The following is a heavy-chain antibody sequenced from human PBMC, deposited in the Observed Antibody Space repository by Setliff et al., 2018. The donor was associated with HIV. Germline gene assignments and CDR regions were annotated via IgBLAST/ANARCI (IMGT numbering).Heavy chain of an antibody. CDR2: SSYRGST. Sequence: PSETLSLTCTVSGGSFSGYYWSWIRQPPGKGREWIGESSYRGSTVYNPSLKSRVTMSVDASKNLVSLNLNSVTAADTAIYYCARGVARQVVIDRWFDPGGQGAPVTVST. CDR1: GGSFSGYY. CDR3: ARGVARQVVIDRWFDP. D-gene: IGHD2-21*01. V-gene: IGHV4-34*01. J-gene: IGHJ5*02.